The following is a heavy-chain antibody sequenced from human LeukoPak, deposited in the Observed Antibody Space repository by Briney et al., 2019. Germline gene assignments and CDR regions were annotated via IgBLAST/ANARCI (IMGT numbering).Heavy chain of an antibody. J-gene: IGHJ4*02. Sequence: PGGSLRLSCAASGSIFDDYGMSWVRQAPGKGLEWVSAISGSGGSTYYADSVKGRFTISRDNSKNTLYLQMNSLRAEDTAVYYCARGTLAGYFLGYWGRGTLVTVSS. CDR2: ISGSGGST. D-gene: IGHD6-19*01. V-gene: IGHV3-23*01. CDR1: GSIFDDYG. CDR3: ARGTLAGYFLGY.